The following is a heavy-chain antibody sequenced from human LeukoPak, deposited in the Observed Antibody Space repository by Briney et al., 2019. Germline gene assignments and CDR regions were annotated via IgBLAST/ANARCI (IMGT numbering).Heavy chain of an antibody. CDR2: ISGSAATT. V-gene: IGHV3-23*01. CDR3: AKGRYYDSSGYEGV. D-gene: IGHD3-22*01. CDR1: GFTFSTYG. J-gene: IGHJ4*02. Sequence: GGSLRLSCAASGFTFSTYGMTWVRQAPGKGLEWVSAISGSAATTFYADSVKGRFTISRDNSKNTLYLQMNSLRAEDTAVYYCAKGRYYDSSGYEGVWGQGTLVTVSS.